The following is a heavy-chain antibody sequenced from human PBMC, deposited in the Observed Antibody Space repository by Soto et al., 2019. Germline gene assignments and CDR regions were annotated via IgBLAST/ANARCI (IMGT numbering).Heavy chain of an antibody. V-gene: IGHV1-2*02. D-gene: IGHD3-10*01. Sequence: ASVKVSCQASGYTFTGYYMHWVRQAPGQGLEWMGWINPNSGGTNYAQKFQGRVTMTRDTSISTAYMELSRLRSDDTAVYYCARAVTMVRGVIYWFDPWGQGTLVTVSS. CDR1: GYTFTGYY. CDR3: ARAVTMVRGVIYWFDP. J-gene: IGHJ5*02. CDR2: INPNSGGT.